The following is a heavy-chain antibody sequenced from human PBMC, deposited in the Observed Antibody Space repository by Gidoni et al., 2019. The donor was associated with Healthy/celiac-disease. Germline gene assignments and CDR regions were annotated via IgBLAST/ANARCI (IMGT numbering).Heavy chain of an antibody. CDR1: GFTFDDYA. J-gene: IGHJ4*02. CDR2: ISWNSGSI. Sequence: EVQLVESGGGLVQPGRSLRLSCAASGFTFDDYAMHWVRQAPGKGLEWVSGISWNSGSIGYADSVKGRFTISRDNAKNSLYLQMNSLRAEDTALYYCAKGGSGYSSHTDYWGQGTLVTVSS. CDR3: AKGGSGYSSHTDY. D-gene: IGHD3-22*01. V-gene: IGHV3-9*01.